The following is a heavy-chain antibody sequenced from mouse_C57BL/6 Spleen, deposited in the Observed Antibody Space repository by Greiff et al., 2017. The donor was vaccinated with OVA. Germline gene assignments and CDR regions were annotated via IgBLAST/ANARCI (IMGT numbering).Heavy chain of an antibody. D-gene: IGHD2-4*01. CDR3: ARHDYDGFDY. CDR1: GYTFTDYY. Sequence: VQLQQSGPELVKPGASVKISCKASGYTFTDYYMNWVKQSHGKSLEWIGDINPNNGGTSYNQKFKGKATLTVDKSSSTAYMELRSLTSEDSAVYYCARHDYDGFDYWGQGTTLTVSS. V-gene: IGHV1-26*01. J-gene: IGHJ2*01. CDR2: INPNNGGT.